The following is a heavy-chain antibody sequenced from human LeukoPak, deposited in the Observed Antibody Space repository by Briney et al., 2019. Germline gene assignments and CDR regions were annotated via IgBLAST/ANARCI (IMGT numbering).Heavy chain of an antibody. CDR1: GFTFSSYA. J-gene: IGHJ4*02. Sequence: GGSLRLSCAASGFTFSSYAMHWVRQAPGKGLEWVAVISYDGSNKYYADSVKGRFTISRDNSKNTLYLQMNSLRAEDTAVYYCANGDYIYWGQGTLVTVSS. D-gene: IGHD4-17*01. V-gene: IGHV3-30-3*01. CDR2: ISYDGSNK. CDR3: ANGDYIY.